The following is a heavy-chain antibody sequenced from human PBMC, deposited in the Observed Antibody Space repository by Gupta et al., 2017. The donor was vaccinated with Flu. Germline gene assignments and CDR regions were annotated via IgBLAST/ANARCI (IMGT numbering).Heavy chain of an antibody. CDR1: GYSFTSYW. CDR2: IYPGDSDT. CDR3: ARHYSVGGYSSGYYYDHTSYWYFDL. J-gene: IGHJ2*01. D-gene: IGHD3-22*01. Sequence: ELHLVQSGAAVTQPAESLKIYCKGSGYSFTSYWSGWVRQLPRNGLEWRGIIYPGDSDTRYSPSFQGQVTISADKSISTAYLQWSSLKASDTAMYYCARHYSVGGYSSGYYYDHTSYWYFDLWGRGTLVTVSS. V-gene: IGHV5-51*01.